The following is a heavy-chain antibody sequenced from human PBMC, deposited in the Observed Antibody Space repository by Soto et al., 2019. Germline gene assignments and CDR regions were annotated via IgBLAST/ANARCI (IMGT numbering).Heavy chain of an antibody. Sequence: SQTLSLTCAIFGDSVSSNSATWNWIRQSPSRGLEWLGRAYYRSKWYNEYALSVKSRITINSDTSKNQFSLQLKSVTPEDTAVYYCARSRDGYNSYTHAFDIWGLGTMVTVSS. CDR2: AYYRSKWYN. CDR3: ARSRDGYNSYTHAFDI. CDR1: GDSVSSNSAT. V-gene: IGHV6-1*01. D-gene: IGHD5-12*01. J-gene: IGHJ3*02.